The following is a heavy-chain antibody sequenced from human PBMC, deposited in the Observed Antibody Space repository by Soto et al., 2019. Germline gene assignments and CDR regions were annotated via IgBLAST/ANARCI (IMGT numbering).Heavy chain of an antibody. V-gene: IGHV3-30*18. CDR1: GFTFSNYC. Sequence: SLILSCATSGFTFSNYCMPLVRQAPVKGLEWVAVISYDGSNKYYADSVKGRFTISRDNSKNTLYLQMNSLRAEDTAVYYCAKDAVVVAVTPFNWFDPWGQGTLVTVSS. CDR3: AKDAVVVAVTPFNWFDP. D-gene: IGHD2-15*01. CDR2: ISYDGSNK. J-gene: IGHJ5*02.